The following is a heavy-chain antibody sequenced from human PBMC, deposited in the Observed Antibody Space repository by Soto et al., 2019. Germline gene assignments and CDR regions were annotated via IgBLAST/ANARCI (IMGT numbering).Heavy chain of an antibody. Sequence: PSETLSLTCAVSGGSISSGGYSWSWIRQPPGKGLEWIGYIYHSGSTYYNPSLKSRVTISVDRSKNQFSLKLSSVTAADTAVYYCARGPGDRGYIDFWGQGTLVTVSS. J-gene: IGHJ4*02. V-gene: IGHV4-30-2*01. D-gene: IGHD2-21*01. CDR2: IYHSGST. CDR3: ARGPGDRGYIDF. CDR1: GGSISSGGYS.